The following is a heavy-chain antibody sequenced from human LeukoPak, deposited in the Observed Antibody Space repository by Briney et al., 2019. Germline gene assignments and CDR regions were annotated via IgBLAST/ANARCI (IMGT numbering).Heavy chain of an antibody. J-gene: IGHJ4*02. CDR2: ISSSSSYI. CDR3: ARVAYGDYDLDY. D-gene: IGHD4-17*01. CDR1: GFTFSSYS. Sequence: GGSLRLSCAASGFTFSSYSMNWVRQAPGKGLEWVSSISSSSSYIYYADSVKGRFTISRVNAKNSLYLQMNSLRAEDTAVYYCARVAYGDYDLDYWGQGTLVTVSS. V-gene: IGHV3-21*04.